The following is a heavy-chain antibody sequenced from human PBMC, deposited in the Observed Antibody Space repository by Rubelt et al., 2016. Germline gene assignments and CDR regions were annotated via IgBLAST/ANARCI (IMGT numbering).Heavy chain of an antibody. J-gene: IGHJ4*02. CDR1: GGSFSGYY. Sequence: QVQLQQWGAGLLKPSETLSLTCAVYGGSFSGYYWSWIRQPPGKGLEWIGEINHSGSTNYNPSLKSRVTKSVEPSKNQFSLKLSSVTAADTAVYYCARGLDNYGYWGQGTLVTVSS. CDR2: INHSGST. CDR3: ARGLDNYGY. V-gene: IGHV4-34*01. D-gene: IGHD3-16*01.